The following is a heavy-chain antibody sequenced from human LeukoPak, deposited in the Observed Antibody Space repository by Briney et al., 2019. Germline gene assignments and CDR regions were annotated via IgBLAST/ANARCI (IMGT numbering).Heavy chain of an antibody. D-gene: IGHD3-16*01. CDR1: GFTFSSYW. J-gene: IGHJ2*01. Sequence: GGSLRLSCAASGFTFSSYWMSWMRQAPGKGLEWVANIKYDGNEEYYADSVKGRFTISRDNAKNSLYLQMNSLRAEDTALYYCAKALGGRAYWYFDLWGRGTLVTVSS. CDR2: IKYDGNEE. V-gene: IGHV3-7*03. CDR3: AKALGGRAYWYFDL.